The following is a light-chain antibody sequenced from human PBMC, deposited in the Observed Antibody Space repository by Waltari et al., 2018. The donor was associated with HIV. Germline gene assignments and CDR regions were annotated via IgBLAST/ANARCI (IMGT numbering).Light chain of an antibody. J-gene: IGLJ3*02. CDR2: EDK. V-gene: IGLV6-57*04. Sequence: NFMLTQPHSVSESPGKTVTISCTRSSGSIASNYVQWSQQRPGSAPTTVIYEDKQRPSGVPDRFSGSIDSSSNSASLTISGLKTEDEADYYCQSYDSSNPLVFGGGTKLTVL. CDR1: SGSIASNY. CDR3: QSYDSSNPLV.